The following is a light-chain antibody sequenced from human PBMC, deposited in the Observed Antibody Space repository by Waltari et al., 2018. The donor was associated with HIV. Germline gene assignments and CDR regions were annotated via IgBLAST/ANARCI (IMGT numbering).Light chain of an antibody. V-gene: IGLV3-25*03. CDR2: RDS. CDR1: ALPRQY. Sequence: DLAQPPSLSVSPGQKARMNCSGDALPRQYTHWYQQRPGQAPLTVIYRDSQRPSVIPERFSGSISGTVVTLTISGVQAEDEADYYCHSTDDTGTAVFGGGTKLTVL. CDR3: HSTDDTGTAV. J-gene: IGLJ3*02.